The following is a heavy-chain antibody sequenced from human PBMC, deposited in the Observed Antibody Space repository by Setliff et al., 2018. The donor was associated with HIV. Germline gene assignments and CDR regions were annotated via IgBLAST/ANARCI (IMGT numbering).Heavy chain of an antibody. V-gene: IGHV4-34*01. CDR2: INHSGTT. CDR3: ARRERYCSGTTCYRYFQH. D-gene: IGHD2-2*01. CDR1: AGSFSAYY. J-gene: IGHJ1*01. Sequence: SETMSLTCAVFAGSFSAYYWNWIRQTPGKGLEWIGEINHSGTTNYNPSLNSRVTISVDTSKKRFSLTLRSATAPDTALYFCARRERYCSGTTCYRYFQHWGQGTLVTVSS.